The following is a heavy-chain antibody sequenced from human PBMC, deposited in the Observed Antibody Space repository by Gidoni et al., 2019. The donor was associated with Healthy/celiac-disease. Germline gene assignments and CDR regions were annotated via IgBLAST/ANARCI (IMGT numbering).Heavy chain of an antibody. CDR1: GGSISSGSYY. CDR2: IYTSGST. CDR3: AASGLYYYDSSGSHDAFDI. J-gene: IGHJ3*02. D-gene: IGHD3-22*01. V-gene: IGHV4-61*02. Sequence: QVQLQESGPGLVKPSQTLSLTCTVSGGSISSGSYYWSWIRQPAGKGLEGIGRIYTSGSTNYNPSLKSRVTMSVDTSKNQFSLKLSSVTAADTAVYYCAASGLYYYDSSGSHDAFDIWGQGTMVTVSS.